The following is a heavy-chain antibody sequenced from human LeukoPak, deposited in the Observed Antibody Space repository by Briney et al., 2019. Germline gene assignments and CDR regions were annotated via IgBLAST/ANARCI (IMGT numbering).Heavy chain of an antibody. J-gene: IGHJ5*02. CDR2: ISSSSSYI. CDR3: ARDGGDYDNWFDP. Sequence: GGSLRLSCAASGFTFSSYSMNWVRQAPGKGLEWVSSISSSSSYICYADSVKGRFTISRDNAKNSLYLQMNSLRAEDTAVYYCARDGGDYDNWFDPWGQGTLVTVSS. CDR1: GFTFSSYS. V-gene: IGHV3-21*01. D-gene: IGHD4-17*01.